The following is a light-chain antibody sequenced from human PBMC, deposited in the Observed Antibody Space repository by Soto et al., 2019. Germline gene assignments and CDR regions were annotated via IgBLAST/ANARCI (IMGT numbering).Light chain of an antibody. J-gene: IGLJ1*01. Sequence: QSALTQPASVSGSPEQSITISCTGTSSDIGGYNFVSWYQHHPGKAPKLMIFAVSNRPSGVSNRFSGSKSGNTASLTISGLQPEDEADYFCYSYTSSSTNVFGSGTKVTVL. CDR3: YSYTSSSTNV. V-gene: IGLV2-14*01. CDR1: SSDIGGYNF. CDR2: AVS.